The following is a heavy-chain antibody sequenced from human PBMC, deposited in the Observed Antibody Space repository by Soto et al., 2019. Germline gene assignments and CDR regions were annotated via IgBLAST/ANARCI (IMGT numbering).Heavy chain of an antibody. CDR1: GFSLSTRGVG. V-gene: IGHV2-5*02. CDR3: AHALKNIVATTYEH. Sequence: QITLKESGPTLLKPTQTLTLTCTFSGFSLSTRGVGVGWIRQPPGKALDWLALIYWDDDKRYSPSLKSRLTIPKDTSRTQVVLTMTNVDPVDTATYYCAHALKNIVATTYEHWGQGTLVTVSS. CDR2: IYWDDDK. D-gene: IGHD5-12*01. J-gene: IGHJ1*01.